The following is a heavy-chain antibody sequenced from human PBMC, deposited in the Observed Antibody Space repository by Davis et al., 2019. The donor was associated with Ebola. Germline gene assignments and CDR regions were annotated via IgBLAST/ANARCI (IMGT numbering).Heavy chain of an antibody. Sequence: PGGSLRLSCKGSGYSFTSYWIGWMRQMPGKGLEWMGIIYPGDSDTRYSPSFQGQVPISADKSISTAYLQWSSLKASDTAMYYCARHGIVVVPAATYGMDVWGQGTTVTVSS. D-gene: IGHD2-2*01. J-gene: IGHJ6*02. CDR2: IYPGDSDT. V-gene: IGHV5-51*01. CDR3: ARHGIVVVPAATYGMDV. CDR1: GYSFTSYW.